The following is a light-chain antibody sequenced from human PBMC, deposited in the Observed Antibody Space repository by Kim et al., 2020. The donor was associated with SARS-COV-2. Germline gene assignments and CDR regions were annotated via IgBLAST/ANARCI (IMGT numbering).Light chain of an antibody. CDR1: QSVGSA. CDR2: DAF. CDR3: QQRGNWPLT. J-gene: IGKJ1*01. V-gene: IGKV3-11*01. Sequence: LCPGGRATLSCRASQSVGSAFAWYHKKPGQAPRLLIYDAFSRATGIPARFSGSGSGTDFTLTISSLEPEDFAVYYCQQRGNWPLTFGQGTKVEIK.